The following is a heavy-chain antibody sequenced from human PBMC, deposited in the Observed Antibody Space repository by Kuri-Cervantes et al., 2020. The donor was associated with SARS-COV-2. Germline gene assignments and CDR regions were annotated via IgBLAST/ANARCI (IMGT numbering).Heavy chain of an antibody. CDR3: ARKLPHSQPLDY. J-gene: IGHJ4*02. V-gene: IGHV3-23*01. Sequence: GGSLTLSCAASGFTSSSYAMSWVRQAPGKGLEWVSDISGSGGSTYYADSVKGRFTVSRDNSLGTLYLHMESLRAEDTALYFCARKLPHSQPLDYVGQGTLVTVSS. CDR1: GFTSSSYA. CDR2: ISGSGGST. D-gene: IGHD2-21*01.